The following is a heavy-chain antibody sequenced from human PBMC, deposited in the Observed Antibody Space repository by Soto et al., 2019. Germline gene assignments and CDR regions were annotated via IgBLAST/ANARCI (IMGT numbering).Heavy chain of an antibody. Sequence: HLQLQESGPGLVKPSETLSLTCTVSGDSISSTSSYWGWIRQPPGKGPEWIAGIHYSGTTYYRPSLKSRVTMSADTSKNRFSLRLSSVSAAVTAVYYCAVSWGGRLDPWCQGALVTVSS. V-gene: IGHV4-39*01. D-gene: IGHD3-16*01. CDR3: AVSWGGRLDP. CDR2: IHYSGTT. J-gene: IGHJ5*02. CDR1: GDSISSTSSY.